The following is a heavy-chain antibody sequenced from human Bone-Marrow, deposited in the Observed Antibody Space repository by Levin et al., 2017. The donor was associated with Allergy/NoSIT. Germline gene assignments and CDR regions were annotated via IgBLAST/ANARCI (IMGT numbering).Heavy chain of an antibody. V-gene: IGHV3-13*01. CDR1: GFSFSTYD. CDR3: TRGGWYFDL. Sequence: GESLKISCAASGFSFSTYDMQWVRQATGKCLEWVSGVDPGGKTYYTDSVKGRFTISRENAKNSYYLQMNSLTAGDTAVYYCTRGGWYFDLWGRGTLVTVSS. J-gene: IGHJ2*01. CDR2: VDPGGKT.